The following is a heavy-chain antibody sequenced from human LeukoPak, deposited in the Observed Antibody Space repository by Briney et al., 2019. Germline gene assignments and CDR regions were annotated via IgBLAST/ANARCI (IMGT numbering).Heavy chain of an antibody. J-gene: IGHJ4*02. CDR2: IYYSGST. V-gene: IGHV4-61*01. D-gene: IGHD3-10*01. CDR3: ARALMVRGVITYYYFDY. Sequence: SETLSLTCTVSGGSVSSGSYYWRWIRQPPGKGLEWIGYIYYSGSTNYNPSLKSRVTISVDTSKNQFSLKLSSVTAADTAVYYCARALMVRGVITYYYFDYWGQGTLVTVSS. CDR1: GGSVSSGSYY.